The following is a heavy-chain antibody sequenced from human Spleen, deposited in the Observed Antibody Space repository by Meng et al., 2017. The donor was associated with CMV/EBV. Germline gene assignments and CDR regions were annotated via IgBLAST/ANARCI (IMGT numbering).Heavy chain of an antibody. J-gene: IGHJ4*02. D-gene: IGHD2-2*01. CDR3: ARDSAIVPAAIGLVY. CDR2: IVPMFRST. V-gene: IGHV1-69*05. CDR1: GGTFRKYA. Sequence: SGGTFRKYAIHWVRQAPGQGLGWMGGIVPMFRSTNYAQKFQGRVTITTDESTTTAYMELRSLRSDDTAIYFCARDSAIVPAAIGLVYWGQGTLVTVSS.